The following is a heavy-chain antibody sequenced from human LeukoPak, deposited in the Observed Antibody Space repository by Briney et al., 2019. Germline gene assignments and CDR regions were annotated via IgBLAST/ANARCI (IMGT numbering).Heavy chain of an antibody. V-gene: IGHV1-8*03. CDR2: MNPNSGNT. CDR3: ARGSPPSD. CDR1: GYTFTFYD. Sequence: ASVKLSCKASGYTFTFYDIQWVRQAAGQGLEWMGWMNPNSGNTGYAQKFQGRVAITRNTSISTAYMELSSLTSEDTAVYYCARGSPPSDWGQGTLVTVSS. J-gene: IGHJ4*02.